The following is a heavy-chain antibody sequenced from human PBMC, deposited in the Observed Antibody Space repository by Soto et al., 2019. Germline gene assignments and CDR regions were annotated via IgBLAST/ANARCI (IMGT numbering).Heavy chain of an antibody. J-gene: IGHJ4*02. D-gene: IGHD4-17*01. CDR1: GGSVSSGSYY. CDR3: ARVPLTTVVTFDY. CDR2: IYYSGST. V-gene: IGHV4-61*01. Sequence: SETLSLTCTVSGGSVSSGSYYWSWIRQPPGKGLEWIGYIYYSGSTTYNPSLKSRVTISVDTSKNQFSLKLSSVTAADTAVYYCARVPLTTVVTFDYWGQGTLVTVSS.